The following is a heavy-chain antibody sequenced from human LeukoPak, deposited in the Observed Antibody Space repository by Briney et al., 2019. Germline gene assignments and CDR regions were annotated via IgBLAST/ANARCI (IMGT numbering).Heavy chain of an antibody. CDR1: GFSFRDYE. D-gene: IGHD1-26*01. CDR2: IYSGGST. CDR3: ARVLGATDYFDY. V-gene: IGHV3-53*01. J-gene: IGHJ4*02. Sequence: GGSLRLSCAASGFSFRDYELTWVRQAPGKGLEWVSVIYSGGSTYYADSVKGRFTISRDNSKNTLYLQMNSLRAEDTAVYYCARVLGATDYFDYWGQGTLVTVSS.